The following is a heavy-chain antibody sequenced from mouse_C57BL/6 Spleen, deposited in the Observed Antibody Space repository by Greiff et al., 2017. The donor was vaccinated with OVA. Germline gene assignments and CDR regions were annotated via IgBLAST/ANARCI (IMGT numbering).Heavy chain of an antibody. D-gene: IGHD1-2*01. J-gene: IGHJ3*01. CDR2: IDPSDSYT. CDR3: GRSRDGLFAY. V-gene: IGHV1-50*01. Sequence: VQLQQPGAELVKPGASVKLSCKASGYTFTSYWMQWVKQRPGQGLEWIGEIDPSDSYTNYNQKFKGKATLTVDTSSSTAYMQLSSLTSEDSAVYYCGRSRDGLFAYWGQGTLVTVSA. CDR1: GYTFTSYW.